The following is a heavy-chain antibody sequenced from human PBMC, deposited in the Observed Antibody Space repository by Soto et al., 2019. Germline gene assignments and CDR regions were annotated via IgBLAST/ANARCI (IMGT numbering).Heavy chain of an antibody. CDR3: TTGSGWTSDH. CDR1: GGSITNYY. J-gene: IGHJ4*02. Sequence: QVQLQESGPGLVKPSETLSLTCRASGGSITNYYWNWIRQPPGKGLEWIGNIHNSENTNYNPSLMRRVTISLDTSNNQCSLKMNSVTAADTAVYYCTTGSGWTSDHWGRGTVVTVSS. D-gene: IGHD6-19*01. V-gene: IGHV4-59*08. CDR2: IHNSENT.